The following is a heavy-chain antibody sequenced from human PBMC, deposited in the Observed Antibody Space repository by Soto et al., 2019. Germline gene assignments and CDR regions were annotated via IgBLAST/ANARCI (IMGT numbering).Heavy chain of an antibody. D-gene: IGHD1-1*01. V-gene: IGHV1-3*01. CDR2: IDGGSGNT. J-gene: IGHJ4*02. CDR1: GYTFTSYG. CDR3: ARDRVLNGLFDY. Sequence: QVQLVQSGAEVKKPGASVKVSCKASGYTFTSYGIHWVRQAPGQGLEWMGGIDGGSGNTKYSPKIQRRVTVTRDTSASTAYMELSSLRSEDTAVYYCARDRVLNGLFDYWGQGTLVTVS.